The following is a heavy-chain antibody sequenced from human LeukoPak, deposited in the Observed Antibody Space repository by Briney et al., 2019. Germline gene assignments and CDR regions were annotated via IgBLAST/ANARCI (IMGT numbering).Heavy chain of an antibody. D-gene: IGHD3-3*01. J-gene: IGHJ4*02. CDR2: INHSGGA. V-gene: IGHV4-34*01. CDR3: ARVPLRFLEPFDY. Sequence: SETLSLTCAVSGGSFIGYYWSWIRQPPGKGLEWIGEINHSGGANYNPSLKSRVTISADTSKSQFSLKPGSVTAADTALYYCARVPLRFLEPFDYWGQGTLVTVSS. CDR1: GGSFIGYY.